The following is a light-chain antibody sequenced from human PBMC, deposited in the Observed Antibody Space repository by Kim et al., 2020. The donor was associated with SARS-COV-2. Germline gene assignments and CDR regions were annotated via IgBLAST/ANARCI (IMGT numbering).Light chain of an antibody. CDR3: QAWDSSTKV. CDR2: QDN. CDR1: KLGDKY. Sequence: VSPGQTASITCSGDKLGDKYACWYQQKPGQSPVLVIFQDNKRPSGIPERFSGSNSGNTATLTISGTQAMDEADYYCQAWDSSTKVFGTGTKVTVL. J-gene: IGLJ1*01. V-gene: IGLV3-1*01.